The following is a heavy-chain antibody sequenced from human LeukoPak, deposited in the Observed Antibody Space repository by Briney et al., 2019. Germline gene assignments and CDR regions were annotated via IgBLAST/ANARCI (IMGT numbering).Heavy chain of an antibody. CDR3: VAVPETDFWIGFYLDY. V-gene: IGHV3-9*01. Sequence: GGSLRLSCVASGFTFDDYAMHWVRHAPGKGLEWVSGITWHSENIDYADSVKGRFTISRDNAKNSLYLQMNNLRAEDTALYFCVAVPETDFWIGFYLDYWGQGILVTVSS. CDR1: GFTFDDYA. D-gene: IGHD3-3*01. CDR2: ITWHSENI. J-gene: IGHJ4*02.